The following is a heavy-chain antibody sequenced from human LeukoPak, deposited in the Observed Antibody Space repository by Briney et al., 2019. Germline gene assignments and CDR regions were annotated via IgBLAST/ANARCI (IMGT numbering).Heavy chain of an antibody. CDR3: ARAEINDYNRY. J-gene: IGHJ4*02. CDR2: INYSGRT. Sequence: SETLSLTCSVSGYSIRSGCQWGWIRQAPGKGLEWIGSINYSGRTYDNPSLKSRVTISIDTSKNQIFLKLRSTTAADTAHYYCARAEINDYNRYWGQGTLVTVYS. V-gene: IGHV4-38-2*01. CDR1: GYSIRSGCQ. D-gene: IGHD4-11*01.